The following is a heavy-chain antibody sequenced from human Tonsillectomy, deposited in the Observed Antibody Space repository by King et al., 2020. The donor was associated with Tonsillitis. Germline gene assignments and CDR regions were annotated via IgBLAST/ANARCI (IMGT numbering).Heavy chain of an antibody. D-gene: IGHD5-18*01. Sequence: VQLVESGGGLVQPGGSLRLSCAASGFTFSSSAMAWVRQAPGKGLEWVSGISGSGGSTYYADSVKGRFTISRDNSKNTLYLQMNILGAEDTAPYYCAKVVSTAMVYYFDYLGQGTLVTVSS. CDR3: AKVVSTAMVYYFDY. CDR2: ISGSGGST. V-gene: IGHV3-23*04. CDR1: GFTFSSSA. J-gene: IGHJ4*02.